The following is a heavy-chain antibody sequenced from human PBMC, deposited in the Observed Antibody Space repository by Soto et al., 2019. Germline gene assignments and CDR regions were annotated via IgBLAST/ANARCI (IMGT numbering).Heavy chain of an antibody. CDR3: ARDPGTTNYYFDY. Sequence: GSLRLSCAASGFTFSSYGMHWVRQAPGKGLEWVALIWYDGSIKYYTDSVKGRFTISRDDSKNTLYLQMNSLRAEDTAVYYCARDPGTTNYYFDYWGQGTLVTVSS. V-gene: IGHV3-33*01. D-gene: IGHD1-7*01. CDR2: IWYDGSIK. J-gene: IGHJ4*02. CDR1: GFTFSSYG.